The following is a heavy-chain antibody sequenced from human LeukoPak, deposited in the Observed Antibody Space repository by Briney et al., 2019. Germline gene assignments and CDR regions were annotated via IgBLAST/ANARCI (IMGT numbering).Heavy chain of an antibody. CDR2: IGTAGDP. CDR3: ARGEYYGSGSYYLFDY. CDR1: GFTFSSYD. V-gene: IGHV3-13*05. J-gene: IGHJ4*02. Sequence: GGSLRLSCAASGFTFSSYDMHRVRQATGKGLEWVSAIGTAGDPYYPGSVKGRFTISRENAKNSLYLQMNSLRAGDTAVYYCARGEYYGSGSYYLFDYWGQGTLVTVSS. D-gene: IGHD3-10*01.